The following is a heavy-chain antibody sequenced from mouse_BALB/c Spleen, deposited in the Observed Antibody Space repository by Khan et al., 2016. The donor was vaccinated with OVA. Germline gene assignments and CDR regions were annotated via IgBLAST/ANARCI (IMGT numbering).Heavy chain of an antibody. Sequence: QIQLVQSGPELKKPGETVKISRKASGYTFTNYRMNWMKQAPGKGLKWMGWINTYTGEPTYADDFKGRFAFSLETSASTAYLQINNLKNEDMATYFCARETTYWYFDVWGAGTTVTVSS. CDR1: GYTFTNYR. J-gene: IGHJ1*01. D-gene: IGHD2-1*01. CDR2: INTYTGEP. CDR3: ARETTYWYFDV. V-gene: IGHV9-1*02.